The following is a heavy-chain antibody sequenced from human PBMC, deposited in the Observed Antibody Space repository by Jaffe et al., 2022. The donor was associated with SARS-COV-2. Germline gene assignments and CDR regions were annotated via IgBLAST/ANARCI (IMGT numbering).Heavy chain of an antibody. V-gene: IGHV3-49*04. D-gene: IGHD4-17*01. CDR2: IRSKAYGGTT. CDR1: GFTFGDYA. Sequence: EVQLVESGGGLVQPGRSLRLSCTASGFTFGDYAMSWVRQAPGKGLEWVGFIRSKAYGGTTEYAASVKGRFTISRDDSKSIAYLQMNSLKTEDTAVYYCTLQDTVTPGYYGMDVWGQGTTVTVSS. J-gene: IGHJ6*02. CDR3: TLQDTVTPGYYGMDV.